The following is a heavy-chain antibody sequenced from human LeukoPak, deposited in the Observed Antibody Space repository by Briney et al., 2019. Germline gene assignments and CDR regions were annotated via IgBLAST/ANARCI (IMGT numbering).Heavy chain of an antibody. D-gene: IGHD3-22*01. CDR3: ARPNITSYYDSRGYDAFDV. CDR2: VYPDDSDT. CDR1: GYRFNAYW. V-gene: IGHV5-51*01. Sequence: GESLKISCKGSGYRFNAYWIAWVRQMPGKGLEWMGIVYPDDSDTRYSPSFQGQVTISADKSVRTAYLQWSSLKASDTAMYYCARPNITSYYDSRGYDAFDVWGQGTMVTVSS. J-gene: IGHJ3*01.